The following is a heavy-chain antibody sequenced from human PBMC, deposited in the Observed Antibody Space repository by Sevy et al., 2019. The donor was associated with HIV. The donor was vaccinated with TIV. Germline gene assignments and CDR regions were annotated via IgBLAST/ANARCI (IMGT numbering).Heavy chain of an antibody. CDR1: GFTFNTYN. CDR3: ASSDATSRFGYDYFAMDF. V-gene: IGHV3-48*02. J-gene: IGHJ6*02. D-gene: IGHD3-22*01. CDR2: ISYTSTTI. Sequence: GESLKISCAVSGFTFNTYNMNWVRQAPGKGLEWVSYISYTSTTIYCADSVRGRFTISRDNAKNTLYLQMNSLRDEDTAVYYCASSDATSRFGYDYFAMDFRGQGTSVTVSS.